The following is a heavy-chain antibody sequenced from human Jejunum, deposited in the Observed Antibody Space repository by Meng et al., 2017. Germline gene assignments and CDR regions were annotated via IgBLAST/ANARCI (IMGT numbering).Heavy chain of an antibody. V-gene: IGHV2-5*01. CDR1: WFSLTLSGGC. CDR2: IYWNDEK. D-gene: IGHD3-10*01. Sequence: TLIHAGPPQVNTAPTLTRTFTFLWFSLTLSGGCVCWFRQTPGRVLEWLALIYWNDEKNYSPYVKTRFTITKDTSKNQVVFTMTNMDPVDSATYYCARRLNLAYGSGVNCNDPWGQGTLVTVSS. CDR3: ARRLNLAYGSGVNCNDP. J-gene: IGHJ5*02.